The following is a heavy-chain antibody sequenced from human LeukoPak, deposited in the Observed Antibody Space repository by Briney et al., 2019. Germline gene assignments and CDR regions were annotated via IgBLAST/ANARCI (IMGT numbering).Heavy chain of an antibody. CDR1: GGSLSGYY. CDR3: ATGQYSGTYYNFRTTAQIDS. J-gene: IGHJ4*02. CDR2: INHSGST. Sequence: SETLSLTCAVYGGSLSGYYCCWVCQPPRKGLGWMGEINHSGSTDYNPSLKSRVTLSVDTSKNEFSLYLRTVTAADTAVYSCATGQYSGTYYNFRTTAQIDSWGQGTLVTVSS. V-gene: IGHV4-34*01. D-gene: IGHD1-26*01.